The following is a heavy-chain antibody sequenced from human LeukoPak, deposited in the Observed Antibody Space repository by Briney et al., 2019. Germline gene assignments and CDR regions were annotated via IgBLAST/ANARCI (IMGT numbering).Heavy chain of an antibody. Sequence: GGSLRLSCEVSGFEFGSHAMNWVRQAPGKGLEWVSAISGSGGSTYYADSVKGRFTISRDNSKNTLYLQMNSLRAEDTAVYYCAKDRKVRGVDHFDYWGQGTLVTVSS. J-gene: IGHJ4*02. CDR3: AKDRKVRGVDHFDY. CDR1: GFEFGSHA. V-gene: IGHV3-23*01. D-gene: IGHD3-10*01. CDR2: ISGSGGST.